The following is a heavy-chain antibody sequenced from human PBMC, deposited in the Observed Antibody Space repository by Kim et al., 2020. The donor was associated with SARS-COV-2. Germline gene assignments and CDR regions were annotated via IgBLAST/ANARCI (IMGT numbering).Heavy chain of an antibody. J-gene: IGHJ4*02. V-gene: IGHV3-23*01. CDR3: AKDRIIDY. Sequence: GGSTYYADSVKGRFTISRDNSKNTLYLQMNSLRAEDTAVYYCAKDRIIDYWGQGTLVTVSS. CDR2: GGST.